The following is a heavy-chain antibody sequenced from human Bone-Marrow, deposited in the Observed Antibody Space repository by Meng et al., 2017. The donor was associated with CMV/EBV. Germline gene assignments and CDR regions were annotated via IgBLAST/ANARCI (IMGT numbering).Heavy chain of an antibody. J-gene: IGHJ4*02. D-gene: IGHD3-3*01. CDR3: ARDHSYYDFWSGYYYSDY. V-gene: IGHV3-66*01. CDR2: IYSGGST. Sequence: GESLKISCAASGFTFSSYWMSWVRQAPGKGLEWVSVIYSGGSTYYADSVKGRFTISRDNSKNTLYLQMNSLRAEDTAVYYCARDHSYYDFWSGYYYSDYWGQGTLVTGSS. CDR1: GFTFSSYW.